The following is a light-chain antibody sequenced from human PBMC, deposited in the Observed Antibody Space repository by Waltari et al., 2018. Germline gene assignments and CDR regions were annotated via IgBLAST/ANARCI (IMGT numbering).Light chain of an antibody. CDR3: QQYYSTPNT. CDR2: WAS. V-gene: IGKV4-1*01. J-gene: IGKJ2*01. Sequence: DIVMTQSPDSLGVSLGERATINCKSSQSVLHTNNKDYLAWYQQNPGQPPKLLMYWASTREFGVPDRFSGSGSGTSFTLTISSLQAEDVAVYYCQQYYSTPNTFGQGTKLEIK. CDR1: QSVLHTNNKDY.